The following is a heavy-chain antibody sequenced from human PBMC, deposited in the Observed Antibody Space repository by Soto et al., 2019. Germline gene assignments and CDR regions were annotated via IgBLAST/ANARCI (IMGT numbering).Heavy chain of an antibody. Sequence: GGSLRLSCTASGFIFDSYAMSWVRQAPGKGLECISSISGSGHNTYYADSVKGRFTISRDSSKDTVYLQMNNLRADDTAVYFCAGGPGYRNNYYYGMDVWGQGTTVTVSS. J-gene: IGHJ6*02. CDR3: AGGPGYRNNYYYGMDV. D-gene: IGHD3-9*01. V-gene: IGHV3-23*01. CDR1: GFIFDSYA. CDR2: ISGSGHNT.